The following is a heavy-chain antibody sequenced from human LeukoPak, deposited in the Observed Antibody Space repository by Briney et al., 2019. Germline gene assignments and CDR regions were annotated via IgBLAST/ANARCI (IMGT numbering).Heavy chain of an antibody. Sequence: GSLRLSCAASGFTFDDYAMHWVRQAPGKGLEWVSLISWDGGSTYYADSVKGRFTISRDNSKNSLYLQMNSLRAEDTALYYCAKGARGRGSGPDYWGQGTLVTVSS. CDR1: GFTFDDYA. CDR2: ISWDGGST. CDR3: AKGARGRGSGPDY. V-gene: IGHV3-43D*03. J-gene: IGHJ4*02. D-gene: IGHD2-15*01.